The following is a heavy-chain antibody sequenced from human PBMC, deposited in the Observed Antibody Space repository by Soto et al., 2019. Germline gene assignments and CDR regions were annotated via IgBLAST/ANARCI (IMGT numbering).Heavy chain of an antibody. V-gene: IGHV5-51*01. CDR2: IYPGDSDT. D-gene: IGHD6-6*01. CDR1: GYSFTSYW. Sequence: PGESLKISCKGSGYSFTSYWIGWVRQMPGKGLEWMGIIYPGDSDTRYSPSFQGQVTISADKSISTAYLQWSSLKASDTAMYYCASTSVEQLALAGYYYGMDVWGQGTTVTVSS. CDR3: ASTSVEQLALAGYYYGMDV. J-gene: IGHJ6*02.